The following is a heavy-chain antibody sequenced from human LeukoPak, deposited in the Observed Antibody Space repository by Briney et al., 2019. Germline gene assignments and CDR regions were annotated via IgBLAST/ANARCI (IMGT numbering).Heavy chain of an antibody. J-gene: IGHJ5*02. V-gene: IGHV4-34*01. CDR2: INHSGST. Sequence: SETLSLTCAVYGGSFSGYYWSWIRQPPGKGLEWIGEINHSGSTNYNPSLKSRVTISVDTSKNQFSLKLSSVTAADTAVYYCARGSRKTNWYYDILTGFDPWGQGTLVTVSS. D-gene: IGHD3-9*01. CDR3: ARGSRKTNWYYDILTGFDP. CDR1: GGSFSGYY.